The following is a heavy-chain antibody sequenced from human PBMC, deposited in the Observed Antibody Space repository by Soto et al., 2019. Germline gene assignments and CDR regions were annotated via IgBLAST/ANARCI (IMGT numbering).Heavy chain of an antibody. CDR3: ARDRGGSYSGRLFGY. D-gene: IGHD1-26*01. J-gene: IGHJ4*02. Sequence: EVQLVESGGGLVQPGGSLRLSCAASGFTFSSYWMHWVRQAPGKGLVWVSRINSDGSSTSYADSVKGRFTISRDNAKNTLYLQMTSLRAEDTAVYYCARDRGGSYSGRLFGYWGQGTLVTVSS. CDR2: INSDGSST. V-gene: IGHV3-74*01. CDR1: GFTFSSYW.